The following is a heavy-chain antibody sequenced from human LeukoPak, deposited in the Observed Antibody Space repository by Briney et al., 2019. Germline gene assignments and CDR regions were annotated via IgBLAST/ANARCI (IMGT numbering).Heavy chain of an antibody. J-gene: IGHJ3*02. CDR1: GFTFSNLW. Sequence: GGSLRLSCAASGFTFSNLWMSWVRQAPGKGLEWVGRIKSKIDGGARDYAEFVKGRFTISRDDSKDTLYLQMNSLKTEDTAVYYCTTGGNVLVPDTRAFDIWGQGTLVTVSS. CDR2: IKSKIDGGAR. CDR3: TTGGNVLVPDTRAFDI. D-gene: IGHD2-15*01. V-gene: IGHV3-15*01.